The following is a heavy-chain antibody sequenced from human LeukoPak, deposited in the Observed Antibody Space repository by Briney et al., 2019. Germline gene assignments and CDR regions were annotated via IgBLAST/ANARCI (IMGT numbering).Heavy chain of an antibody. D-gene: IGHD2-2*01. J-gene: IGHJ6*03. V-gene: IGHV1-69*04. CDR2: IIPILGIA. CDR1: GGTFSSYA. Sequence: ASVEVSCKASGGTFSSYAISWVRQAPGQGLEWMGRIIPILGIANYAQKFQGRVTITADKSTSTAYMELSSLRSEDTAVYYCARSTRILYCSSAITCPGGYYYYMDVWGKGTTVTVSS. CDR3: ARSTRILYCSSAITCPGGYYYYMDV.